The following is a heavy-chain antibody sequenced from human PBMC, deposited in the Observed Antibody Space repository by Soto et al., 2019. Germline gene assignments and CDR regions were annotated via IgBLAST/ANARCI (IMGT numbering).Heavy chain of an antibody. J-gene: IGHJ5*02. D-gene: IGHD6-19*01. CDR1: GPALRSGGYC. Sequence: SETLSLTCTVTGPALRSGGYCYPWARQPPGKGLEWLGYIYYSGGTNYNPSLKSRVTISPDKSKSQFSLRLISVTAADTAVYYCTREQSDDNYFDPWGQGTLVTVSS. CDR3: TREQSDDNYFDP. CDR2: IYYSGGT. V-gene: IGHV4-61*08.